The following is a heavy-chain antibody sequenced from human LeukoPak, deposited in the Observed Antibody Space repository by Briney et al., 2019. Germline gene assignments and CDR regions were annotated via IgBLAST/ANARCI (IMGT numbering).Heavy chain of an antibody. D-gene: IGHD3-22*01. CDR3: AKDSIGSIDY. J-gene: IGHJ4*02. Sequence: GGSLRLSCAASGFTFSSYGMHWVRQAPGKGLEWVAVISYDGSNKYYADSVKGRLTISRDNSKNTLYLQMNSLRAEDTAVYYCAKDSIGSIDYWGQGTLVTVSS. V-gene: IGHV3-30*18. CDR1: GFTFSSYG. CDR2: ISYDGSNK.